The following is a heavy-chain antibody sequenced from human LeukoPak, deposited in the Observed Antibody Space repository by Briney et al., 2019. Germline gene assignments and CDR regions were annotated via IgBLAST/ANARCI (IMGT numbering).Heavy chain of an antibody. V-gene: IGHV3-11*04. CDR1: GFTFSGYY. Sequence: SGGSLRLSFAASGFTFSGYYMSWIRQAPGKGLEWVSYISSSGSTIYYVDSVKGRFTISRDNAKNSLYLQMNSLRAEGTAVYYCARDWSRRRVHFDYWGQGTLVTVSS. D-gene: IGHD1-1*01. CDR2: ISSSGSTI. CDR3: ARDWSRRRVHFDY. J-gene: IGHJ4*02.